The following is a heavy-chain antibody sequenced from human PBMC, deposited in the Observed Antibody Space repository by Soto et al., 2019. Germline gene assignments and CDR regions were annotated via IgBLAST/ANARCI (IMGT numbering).Heavy chain of an antibody. CDR3: ARSRERYYYDSSGYYSSPFDY. CDR2: ISSSGSTI. Sequence: PGGSLRLSCAASGFTFSYYYMSWIRQAPGKGLEWVSYISSSGSTIYYADSVKGRFTISRDNAKNSLYLQMNSLRAEDTAVYYCARSRERYYYDSSGYYSSPFDYWGQGTLVTVSS. J-gene: IGHJ4*02. V-gene: IGHV3-11*01. CDR1: GFTFSYYY. D-gene: IGHD3-22*01.